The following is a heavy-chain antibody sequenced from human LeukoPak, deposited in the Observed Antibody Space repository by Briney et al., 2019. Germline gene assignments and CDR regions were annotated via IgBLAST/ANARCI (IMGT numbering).Heavy chain of an antibody. Sequence: SETLSLTCTVSGDSIRSRSYYWAWIRQPPGKGLEWIGTIYYSGNTYLNPSLKSRVTISIDTSKNQFSLKLSSVTAADTAVYYCARDHSSASYTYCYYYMDVWGKGTTVTVSS. CDR3: ARDHSSASYTYCYYYMDV. CDR1: GDSIRSRSYY. V-gene: IGHV4-39*07. J-gene: IGHJ6*03. CDR2: IYYSGNT. D-gene: IGHD1-26*01.